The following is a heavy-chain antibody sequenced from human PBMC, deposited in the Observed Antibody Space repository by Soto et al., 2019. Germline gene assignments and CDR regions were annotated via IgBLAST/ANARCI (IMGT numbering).Heavy chain of an antibody. Sequence: QVQLVESGGGVVQPGRSLILSCEATGFMFSAYGMHCVRQGPGKGLEWVAVIWHDGSNTYYSDSVKGRFTISRDNSKNTLYLQTNSLRAEDTAVYYSAGPLGSFEYWGQGALVTVSS. V-gene: IGHV3-33*01. D-gene: IGHD7-27*01. CDR3: AGPLGSFEY. J-gene: IGHJ4*02. CDR2: IWHDGSNT. CDR1: GFMFSAYG.